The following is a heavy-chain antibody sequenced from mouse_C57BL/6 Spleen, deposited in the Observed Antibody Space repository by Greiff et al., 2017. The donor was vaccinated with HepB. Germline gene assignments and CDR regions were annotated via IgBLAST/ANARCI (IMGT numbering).Heavy chain of an antibody. CDR1: GYTFTSYW. Sequence: QVQLQQPGAELVMPGASVKLSCKASGYTFTSYWMHWVKQRPGQGLEWIGEIDPSDSYTNYNQKFKGKSTLTVDKSSSTAYMQRSSLTSEDSTVYYCARSPPYAMDYWGQGTSVTVSS. CDR3: ARSPPYAMDY. V-gene: IGHV1-69*01. J-gene: IGHJ4*01. CDR2: IDPSDSYT.